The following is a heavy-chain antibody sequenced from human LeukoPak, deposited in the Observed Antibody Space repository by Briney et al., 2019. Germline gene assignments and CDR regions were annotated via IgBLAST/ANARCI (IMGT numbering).Heavy chain of an antibody. Sequence: SETLSLTCAVSGGSISSGGYSWSWIRQPPGKGLEWIGYIYHSGSTYYNPSLKSRVTISVDTSKNQFSLKLSSVTAADTAVYYCASLGMATIVFDYWGQGTLVTVSS. J-gene: IGHJ4*02. D-gene: IGHD5-24*01. CDR3: ASLGMATIVFDY. CDR2: IYHSGST. V-gene: IGHV4-30-2*02. CDR1: GGSISSGGYS.